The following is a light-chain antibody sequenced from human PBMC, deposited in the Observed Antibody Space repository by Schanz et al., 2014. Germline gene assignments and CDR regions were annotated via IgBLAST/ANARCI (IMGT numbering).Light chain of an antibody. J-gene: IGLJ3*02. Sequence: QSALTQPRSVSGSPGQSVTISCTGTSSDVGGYNYVSWYQQHPGKAPKLMIYDVSNRPSGVSNRFSGSKSGNTASLTISGLQAEDEADYYCSSFTSSLRWVFGGGTKLTVL. CDR2: DVS. V-gene: IGLV2-11*01. CDR1: SSDVGGYNY. CDR3: SSFTSSLRWV.